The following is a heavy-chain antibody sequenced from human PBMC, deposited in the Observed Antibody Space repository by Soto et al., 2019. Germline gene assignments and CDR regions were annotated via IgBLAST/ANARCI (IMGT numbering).Heavy chain of an antibody. CDR3: ARGTGTTYDY. D-gene: IGHD1-1*01. CDR2: IIPILGIA. CDR1: GGTFSSYT. J-gene: IGHJ4*02. Sequence: QVQLVQSGAEVKKPGSSVKVSCKASGGTFSSYTISWVRQAPGQGLEWMGRIIPILGIANYAQKFQGRVTITADKSTSTAYMELSILRSDDTAVYYCARGTGTTYDYWGQGTLVTVSS. V-gene: IGHV1-69*02.